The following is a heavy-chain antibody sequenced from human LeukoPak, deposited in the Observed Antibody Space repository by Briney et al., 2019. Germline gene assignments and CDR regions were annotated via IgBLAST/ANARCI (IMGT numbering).Heavy chain of an antibody. Sequence: ASVKVSCKVSGYTLTELSMHWVRQAPGKGLEWMGGFEPEDGETIYEQKFQGRVTMTEDASTDTAYMELSSLTPEDTAVYYCATGLPFAPRGQGTLVTVSS. CDR3: ATGLPFAP. CDR2: FEPEDGET. CDR1: GYTLTELS. J-gene: IGHJ5*02. D-gene: IGHD4-11*01. V-gene: IGHV1-24*01.